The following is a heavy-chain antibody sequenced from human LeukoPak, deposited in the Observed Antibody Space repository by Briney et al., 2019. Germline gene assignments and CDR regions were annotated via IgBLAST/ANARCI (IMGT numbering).Heavy chain of an antibody. CDR1: GYTFTSYA. CDR3: ARGYSSSSRLNWFDP. D-gene: IGHD6-13*01. Sequence: ASVTVSCTASGYTFTSYAMHWVRQAPGQRLEWMGWINAGNGNTKYSQKFQGRVTITRDTSASTAYMELSSLRSEDTAVYYCARGYSSSSRLNWFDPWGQGTLVTVSS. J-gene: IGHJ5*02. CDR2: INAGNGNT. V-gene: IGHV1-3*01.